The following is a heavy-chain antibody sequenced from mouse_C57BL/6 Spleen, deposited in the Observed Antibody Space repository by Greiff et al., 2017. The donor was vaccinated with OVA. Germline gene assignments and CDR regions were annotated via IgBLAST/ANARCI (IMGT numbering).Heavy chain of an antibody. CDR1: GYAFTNYL. D-gene: IGHD1-1*01. CDR2: INPGSGGT. J-gene: IGHJ3*01. V-gene: IGHV1-54*01. CDR3: SRSMTTVVDSWFAY. Sequence: LQESGAELVRPGTSVKVSCKASGYAFTNYLIEWVKQRPGQGLEWIGVINPGSGGTNYNEKFKGKATLTADKSSSTAYMQLSSLTSEDSAVYLWSRSMTTVVDSWFAYWGQGTLVTVSA.